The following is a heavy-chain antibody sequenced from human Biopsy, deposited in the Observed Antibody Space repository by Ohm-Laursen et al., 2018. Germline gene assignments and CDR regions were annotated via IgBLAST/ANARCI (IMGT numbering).Heavy chain of an antibody. CDR1: GGTLSNYA. V-gene: IGHV1-69*06. Sequence: SSVKVSCKTSGGTLSNYAINWVRQAPGQGLEWLGGNIPILGTGNYAQKFQDRVTVAADISTSTATMELRSLRSDDTAVYYCATKLTGYFHHWGQGTLVIVSS. J-gene: IGHJ1*01. D-gene: IGHD3-9*01. CDR2: NIPILGTG. CDR3: ATKLTGYFHH.